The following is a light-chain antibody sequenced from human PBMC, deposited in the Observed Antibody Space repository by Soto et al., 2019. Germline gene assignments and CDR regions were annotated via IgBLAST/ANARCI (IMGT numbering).Light chain of an antibody. CDR3: NSYAGSSTWV. Sequence: QSALTQPASVSGSPGQSITISCTGTSSDVGSYNYVSWYQEHPGKAPKLMIYEVSNRPSGVSNRFSGSKSGNTASLTISGLQAEDEADYYCNSYAGSSTWVFGTGTKLTVL. J-gene: IGLJ1*01. CDR1: SSDVGSYNY. CDR2: EVS. V-gene: IGLV2-14*01.